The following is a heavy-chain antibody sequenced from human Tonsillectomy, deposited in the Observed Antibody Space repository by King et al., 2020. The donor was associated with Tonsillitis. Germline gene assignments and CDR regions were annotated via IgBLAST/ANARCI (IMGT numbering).Heavy chain of an antibody. J-gene: IGHJ6*02. D-gene: IGHD3-9*01. CDR1: GLTFSSYR. V-gene: IGHV3-48*02. CDR2: ISRSSSTI. CDR3: ARDRHYDILTAYPYGMDV. Sequence: DVQLVESGGGLVQPGGSLRLSCAASGLTFSSYRMNWVRQAPGKGLEWVSYISRSSSTIYYADSVKGRFTISRENAKNSLYLQMNSLRDEDTAVYYCARDRHYDILTAYPYGMDVWGQGTTVTVSS.